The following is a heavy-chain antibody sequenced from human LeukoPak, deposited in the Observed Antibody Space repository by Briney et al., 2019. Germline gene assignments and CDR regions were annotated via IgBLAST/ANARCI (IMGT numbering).Heavy chain of an antibody. J-gene: IGHJ5*02. Sequence: ASVKVSCKASGYTFTSYDINWVRQATGQGLEWMGWISAYNGNTNYAQKLQGRVTMTTDTSTSTAYMELRSLRSDDTAVYYCASQRRLGYCSSTSCYYSNWFDPWGQGTLVTVSS. V-gene: IGHV1-18*01. CDR3: ASQRRLGYCSSTSCYYSNWFDP. CDR2: ISAYNGNT. D-gene: IGHD2-2*01. CDR1: GYTFTSYD.